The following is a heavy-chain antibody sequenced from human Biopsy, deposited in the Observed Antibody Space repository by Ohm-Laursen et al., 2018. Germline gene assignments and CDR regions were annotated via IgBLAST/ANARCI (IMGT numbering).Heavy chain of an antibody. J-gene: IGHJ4*02. Sequence: GASVKVSCKPSGGSFSSYAISWMRQAPGQGLEWMGGIIPFFGTPNYAQRFQGRVALTADKSTGTAYMELNRLISDDTAVYYCATDADGYYTEFDFWGQGTLITVSS. CDR3: ATDADGYYTEFDF. CDR1: GGSFSSYA. V-gene: IGHV1-69*06. CDR2: IIPFFGTP. D-gene: IGHD5-24*01.